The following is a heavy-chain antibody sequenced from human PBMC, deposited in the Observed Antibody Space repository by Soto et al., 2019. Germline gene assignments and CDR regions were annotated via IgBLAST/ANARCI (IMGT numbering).Heavy chain of an antibody. J-gene: IGHJ3*01. CDR2: INPSSGGT. V-gene: IGHV1-46*03. Sequence: QVQLVQSGAEVKKPGASVRVSCKASGYTFTSYYMHWVRQAPGQGPEWMGMINPSSGGTDYAQKCQGRVNMTRDTSTTTVYMELRSLRSEDTAVYYCTRSIITTAGTDAFDLWGQGTLVTVSS. CDR3: TRSIITTAGTDAFDL. CDR1: GYTFTSYY. D-gene: IGHD6-13*01.